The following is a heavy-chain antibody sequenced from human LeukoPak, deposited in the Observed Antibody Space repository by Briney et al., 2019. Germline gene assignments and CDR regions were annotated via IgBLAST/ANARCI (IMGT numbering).Heavy chain of an antibody. CDR1: GFIFNNYA. CDR2: ISGLGGSA. CDR3: AKSPIYYYGSGSYFDY. J-gene: IGHJ4*02. Sequence: GGSLRLSCVASGFIFNNYAMNWVRQAPGKGLEWVSGISGLGGSAYYAASVKGRFIISRDNSGNTLFFQLTNLRVEDTAVYYCAKSPIYYYGSGSYFDYWGQGTLVTVSS. D-gene: IGHD3-10*01. V-gene: IGHV3-23*01.